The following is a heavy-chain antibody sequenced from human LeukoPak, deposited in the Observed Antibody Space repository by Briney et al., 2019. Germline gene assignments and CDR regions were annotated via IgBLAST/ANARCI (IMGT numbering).Heavy chain of an antibody. CDR2: ISAYNGNT. V-gene: IGHV1-18*01. CDR1: GYTFTSYG. D-gene: IGHD6-19*01. J-gene: IGHJ5*02. CDR3: AGIAVAGPTGT. Sequence: ASVKVSCKASGYTFTSYGISWVRQAPGQGLEWMGWISAYNGNTNYAQKLQGRVTMTTDTSTSTAYMELSRLRSDDTAVYYCAGIAVAGPTGTWGQGTLVTVSS.